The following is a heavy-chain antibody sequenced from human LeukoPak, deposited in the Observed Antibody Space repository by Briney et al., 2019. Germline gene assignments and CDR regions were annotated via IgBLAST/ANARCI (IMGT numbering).Heavy chain of an antibody. V-gene: IGHV3-7*01. D-gene: IGHD2-15*01. J-gene: IGHJ4*02. CDR2: IKQDGSEK. CDR3: ARAVVAAADY. Sequence: GGSLRLSCAAPGFPFSSYWMSWVRQAPGKGLEWVANIKQDGSEKYYVDSVKGQFTISRDNAKNSLYLQMNSLRAEDTAVYYCARAVVAAADYWGQGTLVTVSS. CDR1: GFPFSSYW.